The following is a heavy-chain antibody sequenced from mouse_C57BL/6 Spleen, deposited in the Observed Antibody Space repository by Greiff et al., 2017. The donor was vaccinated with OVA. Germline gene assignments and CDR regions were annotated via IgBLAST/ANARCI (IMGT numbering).Heavy chain of an antibody. CDR1: GFTFSDYG. J-gene: IGHJ4*01. CDR2: ISSGSSTI. V-gene: IGHV5-17*01. Sequence: DVMLVESGGGLVKPGGSLKLSCAASGFTFSDYGMHWVRQAPEKGLEWVAYISSGSSTIYYADTVKGRFTISRDNAKNTLFLQMTSLRSEDTAMYYCARRDSAYAMDYWGQGTSVTVSS. CDR3: ARRDSAYAMDY.